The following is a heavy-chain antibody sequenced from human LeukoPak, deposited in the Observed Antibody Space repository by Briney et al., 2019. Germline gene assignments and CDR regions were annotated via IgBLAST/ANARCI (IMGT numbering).Heavy chain of an antibody. D-gene: IGHD6-19*01. CDR1: GFTFSSYG. V-gene: IGHV3-33*06. Sequence: PGRSLRLSCAASGFTFSSYGMYCVRQAPGKGLEWVAVIWYDGSNKHYADSVKGRFPISRDNSKNTLYLQINSLRVEDTAVYYCAKGPPADDAVDQGNFDYWGQGTLVTVSS. CDR2: IWYDGSNK. CDR3: AKGPPADDAVDQGNFDY. J-gene: IGHJ4*02.